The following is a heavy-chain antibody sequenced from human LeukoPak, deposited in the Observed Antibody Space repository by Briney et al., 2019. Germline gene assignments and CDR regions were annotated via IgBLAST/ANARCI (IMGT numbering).Heavy chain of an antibody. CDR2: ISAYNGYT. Sequence: ASVTVSCTASGYTXTIYDMSWVRQAPGQGLDLMGWISAYNGYTNSAQHLPGRVAMTTDTSTSTAYMELRSLRSDDTAVYYCARGGQWESTDCWGQGTLVTVSS. D-gene: IGHD1-26*01. V-gene: IGHV1-18*01. CDR1: GYTXTIYD. J-gene: IGHJ1*01. CDR3: ARGGQWESTDC.